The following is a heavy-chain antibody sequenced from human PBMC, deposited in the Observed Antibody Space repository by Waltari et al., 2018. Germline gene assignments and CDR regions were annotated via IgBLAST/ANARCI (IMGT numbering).Heavy chain of an antibody. V-gene: IGHV3-21*01. Sequence: EVQLVESGGGLVKPGGSLRLSCAASGFTFSSYSMNWVRQAPGKGLEWVSSISSSSSYIYYADSVKGRFTISRDNAKNSLYLQMNSLRAEDTAVYYCAGEDLPYSGSYGYWGQGTLVTVSS. J-gene: IGHJ4*02. CDR3: AGEDLPYSGSYGY. D-gene: IGHD1-26*01. CDR1: GFTFSSYS. CDR2: ISSSSSYI.